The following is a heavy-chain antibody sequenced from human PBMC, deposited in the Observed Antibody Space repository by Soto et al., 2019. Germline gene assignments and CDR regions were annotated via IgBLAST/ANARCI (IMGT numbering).Heavy chain of an antibody. CDR1: GYSFTTYG. V-gene: IGHV1-18*01. J-gene: IGHJ6*02. CDR2: ISTYIGDT. D-gene: IGHD2-15*01. CDR3: AREGSRPYYYYGMDV. Sequence: QVQLVQSGAEVKKPGASVKVSCKASGYSFTTYGIAWVRQAPGQGLEWMGWISTYIGDTDYAQNLQGRVIMTTDTSTTPAYMELRSLRSDDTAVYYCAREGSRPYYYYGMDVWGQGTTVSVSS.